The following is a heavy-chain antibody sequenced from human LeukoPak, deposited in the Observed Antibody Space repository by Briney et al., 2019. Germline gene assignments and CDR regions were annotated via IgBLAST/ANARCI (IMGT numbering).Heavy chain of an antibody. CDR1: GGTFSSYA. D-gene: IGHD3-22*01. Sequence: SVKVSCTASGGTFSSYAISWVRQAPGQGLEWMGGIIPIFGTANYAQKFQGRVTITADESTSTAYMELSSLRSEDTAVYYCARDYDSSGYYPEGGMDVWGQGTTVTVSS. CDR2: IIPIFGTA. J-gene: IGHJ6*02. CDR3: ARDYDSSGYYPEGGMDV. V-gene: IGHV1-69*13.